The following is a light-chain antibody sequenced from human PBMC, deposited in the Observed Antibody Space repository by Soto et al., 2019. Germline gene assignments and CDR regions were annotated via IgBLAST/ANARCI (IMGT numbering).Light chain of an antibody. Sequence: QSALTQPASVSGSPGQSITISCSGTSSDIGGYNYVSWYQQHPGKAPKLMIYDVSDRPSGVSSRFSGSKSGNTASLTISGLQAEDEADYYCTTNTRSNSYVFGTGTRSPS. J-gene: IGLJ1*01. CDR3: TTNTRSNSYV. V-gene: IGLV2-14*03. CDR2: DVS. CDR1: SSDIGGYNY.